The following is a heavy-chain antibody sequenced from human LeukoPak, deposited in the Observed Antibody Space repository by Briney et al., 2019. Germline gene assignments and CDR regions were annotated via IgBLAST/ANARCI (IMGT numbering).Heavy chain of an antibody. V-gene: IGHV4-4*07. CDR1: GDSISNYY. CDR2: IYNDDVT. J-gene: IGHJ3*02. Sequence: SETLSLTCSVSGDSISNYYWNWIRQPAGKGLEWIGRIYNDDVTDYNPYLKSRVTISVNKSKNRFSLNLTSVTAADTAVYYCARVPPSGDYYDPFDTWGPGTMVTVS. CDR3: ARVPPSGDYYDPFDT. D-gene: IGHD2-21*02.